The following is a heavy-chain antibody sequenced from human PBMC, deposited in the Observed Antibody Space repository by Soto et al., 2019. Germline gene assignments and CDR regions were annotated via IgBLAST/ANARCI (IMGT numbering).Heavy chain of an antibody. CDR2: ISWNSGSI. Sequence: PGGSLRLSCAASGFTFDDYAMHWVRQAPGKGLEWVSGISWNSGSIGYADSVKGRFTISRDNAKNSLYLQMNSLRAEDTALYYCAKATSNRAVAGIVDYWGQGTLVTVSS. CDR3: AKATSNRAVAGIVDY. J-gene: IGHJ4*02. CDR1: GFTFDDYA. D-gene: IGHD6-19*01. V-gene: IGHV3-9*01.